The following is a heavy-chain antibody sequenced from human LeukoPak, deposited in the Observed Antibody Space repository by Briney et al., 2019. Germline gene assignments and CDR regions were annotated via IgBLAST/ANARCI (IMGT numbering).Heavy chain of an antibody. Sequence: PGRSLRLSCAASGFTFSTFGMHWVRQAPGKGLEWVALIWYDGSKKYYADSVKGRFTVSRGNSKNTLYLQMNSLRVEDTAVYYCAREFGAGTLRTEFDYWGQGTLVTVSS. CDR1: GFTFSTFG. CDR2: IWYDGSKK. D-gene: IGHD6-13*01. CDR3: AREFGAGTLRTEFDY. J-gene: IGHJ4*02. V-gene: IGHV3-33*01.